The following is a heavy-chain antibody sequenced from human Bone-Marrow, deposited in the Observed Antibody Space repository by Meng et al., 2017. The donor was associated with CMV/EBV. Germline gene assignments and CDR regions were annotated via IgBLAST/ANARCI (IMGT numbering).Heavy chain of an antibody. V-gene: IGHV1-69*02. J-gene: IGHJ6*02. D-gene: IGHD3-9*01. CDR1: GGTFSSYT. CDR3: ATPFGWLSPPSDHYYGMDV. CDR2: IIPILGIA. Sequence: SVKVSCKASGGTFSSYTISWVRQAPGQGLEWMGRIIPILGIANYAQKFQGRVTITADKSTSTAYMELSSLRSEDTAVYYCATPFGWLSPPSDHYYGMDVWGQGTTATVSS.